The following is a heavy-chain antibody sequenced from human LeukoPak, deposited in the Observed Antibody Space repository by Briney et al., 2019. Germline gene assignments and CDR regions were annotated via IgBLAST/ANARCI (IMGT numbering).Heavy chain of an antibody. D-gene: IGHD4-11*01. J-gene: IGHJ3*02. V-gene: IGHV3-30*04. Sequence: GGSLRLSCAASGFTFSSYAMHWVRQAPGKGLEWVAVISYAGNNKYYADSVKGRFTISRDNSKNTLFLQMNSLRPEDTAVYYCSRGQHRVTYSDDGFDIWGQGTMVTVSS. CDR2: ISYAGNNK. CDR3: SRGQHRVTYSDDGFDI. CDR1: GFTFSSYA.